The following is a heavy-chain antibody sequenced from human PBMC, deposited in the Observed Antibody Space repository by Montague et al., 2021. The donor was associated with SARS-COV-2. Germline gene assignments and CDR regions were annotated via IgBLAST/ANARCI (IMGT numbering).Heavy chain of an antibody. CDR2: IYYSGST. J-gene: IGHJ5*02. CDR1: GGSTSSSTYY. Sequence: SETLSLTCTVSGGSTSSSTYYWGWIRQPPGKGLGWIASIYYSGSTYFNPSLKSRVAISIDTSKNQFSLKLSSVTAADTAVYYCARRPYYYDSSGQFDPWGQGVLVTVSS. CDR3: ARRPYYYDSSGQFDP. D-gene: IGHD3-22*01. V-gene: IGHV4-39*07.